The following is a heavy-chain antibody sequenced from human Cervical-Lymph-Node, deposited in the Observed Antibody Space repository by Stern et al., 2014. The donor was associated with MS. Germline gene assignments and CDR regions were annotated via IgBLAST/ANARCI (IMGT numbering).Heavy chain of an antibody. V-gene: IGHV1-18*01. D-gene: IGHD3-3*01. J-gene: IGHJ4*02. Sequence: VQLVQSGAEVKKPGASVKVSCKASGYTFTSYGISWVRQAPGQGLEWMGWISAYNGNTNYAQKLQGSVTMTTDTSTSTAYMELRSLRSDDTAVYYCARDYYDFWSGSVYYFDYWGQGTLVTVSS. CDR1: GYTFTSYG. CDR3: ARDYYDFWSGSVYYFDY. CDR2: ISAYNGNT.